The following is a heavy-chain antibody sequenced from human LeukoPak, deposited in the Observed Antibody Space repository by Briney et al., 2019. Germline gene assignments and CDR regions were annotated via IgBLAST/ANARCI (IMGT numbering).Heavy chain of an antibody. CDR3: TRATGGLSDY. CDR2: ISPYNGDT. V-gene: IGHV1-18*04. Sequence: ASVKVSCKTSGYIFTNYDINWVRQAPGQGLEWMGWISPYNGDTKYAQKFQDRVTMSTDTSTSTTYMEPRSLRSDDTAVYYCTRATGGLSDYWGQGTLVTVSS. J-gene: IGHJ4*02. CDR1: GYIFTNYD. D-gene: IGHD1-1*01.